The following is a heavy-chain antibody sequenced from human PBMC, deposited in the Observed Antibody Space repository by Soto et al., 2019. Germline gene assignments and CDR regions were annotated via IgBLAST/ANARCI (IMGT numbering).Heavy chain of an antibody. J-gene: IGHJ4*02. Sequence: ASVKVSCKASGYTFTSYGISWVRQAPGQGLEWMGWISAYSGNTNYAQKLQGRVTMTTDTSTSTAYMELRSLRSDDTAVYYCARDWGIAVAGTEFDYWGQGTLVTVSS. D-gene: IGHD6-19*01. CDR1: GYTFTSYG. V-gene: IGHV1-18*04. CDR2: ISAYSGNT. CDR3: ARDWGIAVAGTEFDY.